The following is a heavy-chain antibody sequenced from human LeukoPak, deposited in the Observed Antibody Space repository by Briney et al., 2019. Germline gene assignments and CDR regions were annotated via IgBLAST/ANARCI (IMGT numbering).Heavy chain of an antibody. V-gene: IGHV3-21*01. CDR1: GFTFSSYT. J-gene: IGHJ6*03. CDR3: ARGKSLLWLHYYYYYMDV. Sequence: AGGSLRLSCAASGFTFSSYTMTWVRQAPGEGLEWVSGISGSGDTTYYADSVKGRFTISRDNAKNSLYLQMNSLRAEDTAVYYCARGKSLLWLHYYYYYMDVWGKGTTVTVSS. CDR2: ISGSGDTT. D-gene: IGHD5-18*01.